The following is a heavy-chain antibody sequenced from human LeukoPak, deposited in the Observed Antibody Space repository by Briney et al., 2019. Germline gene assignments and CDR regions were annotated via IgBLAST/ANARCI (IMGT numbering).Heavy chain of an antibody. J-gene: IGHJ6*02. CDR1: GGSSSGYY. Sequence: PSETLSLTCAVYGGSSSGYYWSWIRQPPGKGLEWIGEINHSGSTNYNPSLKSRVTMSVDTSKNQFSLKLSSVTAADTAVYYCARGRYYYYGMDVWGQGTTVTVSS. CDR2: INHSGST. CDR3: ARGRYYYYGMDV. V-gene: IGHV4-34*01.